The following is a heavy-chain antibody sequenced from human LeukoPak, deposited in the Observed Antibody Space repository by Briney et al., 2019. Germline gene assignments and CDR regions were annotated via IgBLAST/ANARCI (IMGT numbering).Heavy chain of an antibody. CDR1: GGSISSYY. Sequence: SETLSLTCTVSGGSISSYYWSWIRQPPGKGLEWIGYIYYRGSTNYNPSLKSRVTISVDTSKNRFSLKLSSVTAADTAVYYCARGGRIAAAGFDYWGQGTLVTVSS. CDR2: IYYRGST. V-gene: IGHV4-59*01. CDR3: ARGGRIAAAGFDY. J-gene: IGHJ4*02. D-gene: IGHD6-13*01.